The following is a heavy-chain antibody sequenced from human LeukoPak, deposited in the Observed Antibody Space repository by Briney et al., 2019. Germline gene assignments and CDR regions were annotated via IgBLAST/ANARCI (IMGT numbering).Heavy chain of an antibody. CDR2: IYSNGST. CDR1: GASISSFH. J-gene: IGHJ4*02. V-gene: IGHV4-4*07. CDR3: ARKDGDY. Sequence: SETLSLTCTVSGASISSFHWTWIRQPAGKGLEWIGLIYSNGSTIYNPSLKSRVAMSVDMTKNQLSLKLSSVTAADTAMYYCARKDGDYWGQGTLVTVSS.